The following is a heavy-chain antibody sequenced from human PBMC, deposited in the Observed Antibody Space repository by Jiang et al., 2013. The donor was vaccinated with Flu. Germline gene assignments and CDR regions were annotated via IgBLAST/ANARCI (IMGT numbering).Heavy chain of an antibody. CDR3: VRDPPGNSFDQ. V-gene: IGHV3-74*01. Sequence: LVESGGGLSSXGGVPSRLSCAASGFTFSSYWMHWVRRAPGKGLVWISHISSDGSSTDYADSVKGRFTISRDNAKNTLYLQMNSLRAEDTAVYYCVRDPPGNSFDQWGQGTLVTVSS. CDR1: GFTFSSYW. CDR2: ISSDGSST. D-gene: IGHD1-26*01. J-gene: IGHJ4*02.